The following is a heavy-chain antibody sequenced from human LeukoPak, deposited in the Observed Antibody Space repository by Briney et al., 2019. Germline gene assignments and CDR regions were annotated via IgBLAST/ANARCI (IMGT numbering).Heavy chain of an antibody. CDR1: GFTFSSYG. CDR2: IWYDGNNK. Sequence: GGSLRLSCAASGFTFSSYGMHWVRQAPGKGLEWVAVIWYDGNNKCYADSVKGRFTISRDNSKNTLYLQMNSLRAEDTAVYYCVGHLQSGSYWAGYWGQGTLVTVFS. J-gene: IGHJ4*02. V-gene: IGHV3-33*01. CDR3: VGHLQSGSYWAGY. D-gene: IGHD1-26*01.